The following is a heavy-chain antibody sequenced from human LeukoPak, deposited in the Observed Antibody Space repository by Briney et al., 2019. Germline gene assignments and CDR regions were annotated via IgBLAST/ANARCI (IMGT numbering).Heavy chain of an antibody. V-gene: IGHV4-61*02. CDR3: ARGSSYYMDV. D-gene: IGHD3-10*01. Sequence: PSETLSLTCTVSGGSISSGSYFSSWIRQPAGKGLEWIGRIYTNGIPNYSPSLKSRITISLDTSKNQFSLKMNSVTAAETALYYCARGSSYYMDVWGKGTTVTVSS. J-gene: IGHJ6*03. CDR2: IYTNGIP. CDR1: GGSISSGSYF.